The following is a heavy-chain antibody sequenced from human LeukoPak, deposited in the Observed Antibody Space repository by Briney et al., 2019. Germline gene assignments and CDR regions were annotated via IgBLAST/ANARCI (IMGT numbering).Heavy chain of an antibody. V-gene: IGHV4-59*01. Sequence: PSETLSLTCTVSGDSISSYYWSWIRQSPEKGLEWIGYIHYTGSTYYNPSLRSRVTISVDTSKNQFSLRLISATAADTAMYYRARSRGNLYFQHWGQGTLVTVSS. D-gene: IGHD6-25*01. CDR2: IHYTGST. J-gene: IGHJ1*01. CDR1: GDSISSYY. CDR3: ARSRGNLYFQH.